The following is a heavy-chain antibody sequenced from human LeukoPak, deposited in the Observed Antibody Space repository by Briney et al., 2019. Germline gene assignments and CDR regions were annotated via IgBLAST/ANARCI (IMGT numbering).Heavy chain of an antibody. V-gene: IGHV3-74*01. Sequence: PGGSLRLSCAASGFTFSSYWMHWVRQAPGKGLEWVSRINSDGSSTSYADSVKGRFTISRDNAKNTLYLQMNSLRAEDTAVYYCARDSTYCGGDCSFDYWGQGTLVTVSS. D-gene: IGHD2-21*02. J-gene: IGHJ4*02. CDR3: ARDSTYCGGDCSFDY. CDR1: GFTFSSYW. CDR2: INSDGSST.